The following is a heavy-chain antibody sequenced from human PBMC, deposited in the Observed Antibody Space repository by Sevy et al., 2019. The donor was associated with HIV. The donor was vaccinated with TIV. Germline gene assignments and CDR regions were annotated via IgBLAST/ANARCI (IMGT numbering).Heavy chain of an antibody. D-gene: IGHD3-10*01. CDR2: IKTKTDGGTT. V-gene: IGHV3-15*01. Sequence: GGSLRLSCAASGFTFSDAWMTWVRQAPGKGLEWVGRIKTKTDGGTTDYAAPLKGRFTISRDDSKNTVYLQMNSMETEDTAVYYCQWFGAFYFYGMDVWGHGTTVTVSS. CDR1: GFTFSDAW. J-gene: IGHJ6*02. CDR3: QWFGAFYFYGMDV.